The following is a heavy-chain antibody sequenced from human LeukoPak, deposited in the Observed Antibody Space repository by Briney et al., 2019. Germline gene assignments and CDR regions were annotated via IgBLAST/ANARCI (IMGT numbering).Heavy chain of an antibody. CDR1: GYTFTGYY. CDR2: INPNSGDT. J-gene: IGHJ4*02. Sequence: ASVKVSCKTSGYTFTGYYIHWVRQAPGQGLEWMGWINPNSGDTNYAQKFQGRVSMTGDTSISTAYMELSRLRSDDMAVYYCARTPYHDSSGFDHFNYWGQGTLVTVSS. D-gene: IGHD3-22*01. V-gene: IGHV1-2*02. CDR3: ARTPYHDSSGFDHFNY.